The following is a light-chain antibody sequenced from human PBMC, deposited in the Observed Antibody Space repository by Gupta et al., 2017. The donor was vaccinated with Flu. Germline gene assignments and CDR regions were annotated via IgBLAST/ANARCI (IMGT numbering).Light chain of an antibody. CDR1: QSVLSSSNNRNY. J-gene: IGKJ2*01. CDR2: WAS. Sequence: DIVMTQSPDSLAVSLGERATINCKSSQSVLSSSNNRNYLDWYQQKPGQPPKLLIYWASTRESGVPDRFSGSGSGTDFTLTISSLQAEDVAVYYCQQYYSSPYNFGQGTKLEIK. V-gene: IGKV4-1*01. CDR3: QQYYSSPYN.